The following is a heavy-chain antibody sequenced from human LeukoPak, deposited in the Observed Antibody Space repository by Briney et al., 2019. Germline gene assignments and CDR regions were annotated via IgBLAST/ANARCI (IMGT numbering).Heavy chain of an antibody. Sequence: ASVKVSCKASGYTFTGYFIHWVRQAPGQGLEWMGWINPNSGGTKYAQKFQGRVTMTRDTSINTAYMELSRLRSDDTAVYYCARDTNRAFDYWGQGTLVTVSS. CDR2: INPNSGGT. J-gene: IGHJ4*02. CDR1: GYTFTGYF. D-gene: IGHD1-14*01. V-gene: IGHV1-2*02. CDR3: ARDTNRAFDY.